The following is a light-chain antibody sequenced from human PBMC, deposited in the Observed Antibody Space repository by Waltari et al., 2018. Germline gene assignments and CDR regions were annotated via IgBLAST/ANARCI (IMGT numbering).Light chain of an antibody. V-gene: IGKV3-20*01. CDR2: GAS. Sequence: ELVLTQSPGTLSLSPGERATVSCRATQSVSSNSLACYRQKPGQAPSLLIYGASSRATCIPDRFSGSRSGTDFTLTMSRLEPEDFAVYYCQEYGRSPRYSFGQGTKVEIK. CDR3: QEYGRSPRYS. CDR1: QSVSSNS. J-gene: IGKJ2*03.